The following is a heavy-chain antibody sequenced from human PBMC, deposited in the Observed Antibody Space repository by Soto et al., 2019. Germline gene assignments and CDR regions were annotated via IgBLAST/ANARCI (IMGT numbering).Heavy chain of an antibody. J-gene: IGHJ4*02. CDR3: AKVPYYDLLTGYYRPGDYYFDY. V-gene: IGHV3-30*18. CDR2: ISYDGSNK. Sequence: PSKGLGWVGVISYDGSNKYYADSVKGRFTISRDNSKNTLYLQMNSLRAEDTAVYYCAKVPYYDLLTGYYRPGDYYFDYWGQGTLVTVSS. D-gene: IGHD3-9*01.